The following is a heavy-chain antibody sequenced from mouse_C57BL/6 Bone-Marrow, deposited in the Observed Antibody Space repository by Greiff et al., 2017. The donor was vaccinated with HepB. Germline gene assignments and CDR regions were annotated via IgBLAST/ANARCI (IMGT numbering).Heavy chain of an antibody. J-gene: IGHJ4*01. CDR2: ISNGGGST. D-gene: IGHD1-1*01. Sequence: EVKLMESGGGLVQPGGSLKLSCAASGFTFSDYYMYWVRQTPEKRLEWVAYISNGGGSTYYPDTVKGRFTISRDNAKNTLYLQMSRLKSEDTAMYYCARLITTVVATRYYAMDYWGQGTSVTVSS. V-gene: IGHV5-12*01. CDR1: GFTFSDYY. CDR3: ARLITTVVATRYYAMDY.